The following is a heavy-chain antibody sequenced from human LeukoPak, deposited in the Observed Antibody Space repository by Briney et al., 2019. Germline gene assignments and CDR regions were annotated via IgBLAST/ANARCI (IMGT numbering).Heavy chain of an antibody. J-gene: IGHJ6*02. Sequence: GASVKVSCKASGGTFSSYAISWVRQAPGQGLEWMGGIIPIFGTASYAQRFQGRVTITADESTSTAYMELSSLRSEDTAVYYCAIQITSYYYYYGMDVWGQGTTVTVSS. D-gene: IGHD1-14*01. V-gene: IGHV1-69*13. CDR3: AIQITSYYYYYGMDV. CDR2: IIPIFGTA. CDR1: GGTFSSYA.